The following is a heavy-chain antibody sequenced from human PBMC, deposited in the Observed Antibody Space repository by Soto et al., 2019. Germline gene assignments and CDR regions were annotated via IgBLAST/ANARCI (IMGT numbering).Heavy chain of an antibody. CDR2: INHSGST. Sequence: SETLSLTCAVYGGSFSGYYWSWIRQPPGKGLEWIGEINHSGSTNYNPSLKSRVTISVDTSKNQFSLKLSSVTAADTAVYYCARGSTVTLNWFDPWGQGTLVTVSS. J-gene: IGHJ5*02. D-gene: IGHD4-17*01. CDR3: ARGSTVTLNWFDP. CDR1: GGSFSGYY. V-gene: IGHV4-34*01.